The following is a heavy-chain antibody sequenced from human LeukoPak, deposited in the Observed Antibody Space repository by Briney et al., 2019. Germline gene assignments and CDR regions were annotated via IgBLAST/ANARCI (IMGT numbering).Heavy chain of an antibody. D-gene: IGHD3-22*01. CDR2: ISGSGGST. J-gene: IGHJ4*02. Sequence: GGSLRLSCAASGFTFSSYAMSWVRQAPGKGLEWVSAISGSGGSTYYADSVKGRFTISRDNSKNTLYLQMNSLRAVDTAVYYCAKFVNYDSSGYYYSGPYFDYWGQGTLVTVSS. V-gene: IGHV3-23*01. CDR1: GFTFSSYA. CDR3: AKFVNYDSSGYYYSGPYFDY.